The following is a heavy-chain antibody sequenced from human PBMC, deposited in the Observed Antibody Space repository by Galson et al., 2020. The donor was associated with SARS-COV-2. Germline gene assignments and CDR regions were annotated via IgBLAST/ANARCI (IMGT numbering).Heavy chain of an antibody. D-gene: IGHD3-16*01. V-gene: IGHV3-23*01. Sequence: GGSLRLSCAASGFTFSSYAMSWVRQAPGKGLEWVSSISGSGSSTYYADSVKGRFTISRDNSKNTLYLQMNSLRAEDTAVYYCAKDLGGYFQHWGQGTLVTVSS. CDR3: AKDLGGYFQH. CDR1: GFTFSSYA. CDR2: ISGSGSST. J-gene: IGHJ1*01.